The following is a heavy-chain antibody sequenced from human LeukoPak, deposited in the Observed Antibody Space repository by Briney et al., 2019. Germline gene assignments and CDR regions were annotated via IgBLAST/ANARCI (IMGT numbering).Heavy chain of an antibody. V-gene: IGHV3-23*01. CDR3: ATTYYYDSSGYSPPDY. D-gene: IGHD3-22*01. Sequence: PGGSLRLSCAASGFTFTDYWMSWVRQAPGKGLEWVSAISGSGGSTYYADSVKGRFTISRDNSKNTLYLQMNSLRAEDTAVYYCATTYYYDSSGYSPPDYWGQGTLVTVSS. J-gene: IGHJ4*02. CDR1: GFTFTDYW. CDR2: ISGSGGST.